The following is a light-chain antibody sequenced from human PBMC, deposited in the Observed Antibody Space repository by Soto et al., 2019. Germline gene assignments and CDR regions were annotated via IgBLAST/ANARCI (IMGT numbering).Light chain of an antibody. Sequence: SYDLTQPPSVSVAPGKTARITCGGNNIGSKSVHWYQQKPGQAPVLVIYYDSDRPSGIPERFSGSNSGNTATLTISRVEAGDEADYYCQVWDSSSDPFYVFGTGTKLTVL. J-gene: IGLJ1*01. V-gene: IGLV3-21*04. CDR3: QVWDSSSDPFYV. CDR2: YDS. CDR1: NIGSKS.